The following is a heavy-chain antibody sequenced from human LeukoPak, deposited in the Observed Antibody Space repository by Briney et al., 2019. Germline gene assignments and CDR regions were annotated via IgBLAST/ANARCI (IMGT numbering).Heavy chain of an antibody. CDR1: GFTFSSYA. Sequence: GGSLRLSCAASGFTFSSYAMSWVRQAPGKGLEWVSAISGSGGSTYYAGSVKGRFTISRDNSKNTLYLQMNSLRAEDTAVYYCAPLGGYSGSDYWGQGTLVTVSS. CDR3: APLGGYSGSDY. D-gene: IGHD3-10*01. CDR2: ISGSGGST. V-gene: IGHV3-23*01. J-gene: IGHJ4*02.